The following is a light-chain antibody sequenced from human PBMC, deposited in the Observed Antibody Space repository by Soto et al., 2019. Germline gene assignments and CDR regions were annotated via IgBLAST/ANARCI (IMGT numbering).Light chain of an antibody. CDR3: LLSYNGPYV. CDR1: TGAVTNGHY. J-gene: IGLJ1*01. V-gene: IGLV7-46*01. Sequence: QAVVTQEPSLTVSPGGTLTLTCGSSTGAVTNGHYPYWFQQKPGQAPRTLISDTTNRHSWKPARFSGSLLGGKAALTLSGAQPEDEAEYYCLLSYNGPYVFGTGTKVTVL. CDR2: DTT.